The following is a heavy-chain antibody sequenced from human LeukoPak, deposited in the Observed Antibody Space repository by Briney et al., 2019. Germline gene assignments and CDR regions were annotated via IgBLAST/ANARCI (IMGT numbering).Heavy chain of an antibody. CDR2: ISAFNGHT. J-gene: IGHJ6*02. D-gene: IGHD2-2*01. CDR1: GYTFNNFG. Sequence: GASVKVSCKASGYTFNNFGINWVRQAPGQGLEWMGWISAFNGHTNYAQKLQGRVTMTTDTSTSTAYMELRSLRSDDTAVYYCARGVVVPAAPYYNGMDVWGQGTTVTVSS. CDR3: ARGVVVPAAPYYNGMDV. V-gene: IGHV1-18*01.